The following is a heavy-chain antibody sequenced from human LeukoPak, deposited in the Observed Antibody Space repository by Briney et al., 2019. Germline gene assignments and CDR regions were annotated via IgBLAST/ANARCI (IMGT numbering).Heavy chain of an antibody. Sequence: GGSLRLSCAASGFTFSSYSMNWVRQAPGKGLEWVSSISSSSSYIYYADSVKGRFTISRDNAKNSLYLQMNSLRAEDTAVYYCARGFYDFWSGYPWDYYYGMDVWGQGTTVTVSS. CDR1: GFTFSSYS. V-gene: IGHV3-21*01. D-gene: IGHD3-3*01. J-gene: IGHJ6*02. CDR3: ARGFYDFWSGYPWDYYYGMDV. CDR2: ISSSSSYI.